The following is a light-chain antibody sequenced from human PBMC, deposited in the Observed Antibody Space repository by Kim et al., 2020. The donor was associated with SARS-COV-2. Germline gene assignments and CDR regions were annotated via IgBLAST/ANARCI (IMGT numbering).Light chain of an antibody. V-gene: IGLV3-1*01. CDR1: KLGDKY. CDR2: QIG. Sequence: VSTGETASITCSGDKLGDKYSIRYQHKPGPSPVLIIYQIGKRPSEIPERFSCSNSGNTATLTISGTQAMDEADYYCQAWDSSTAVFGRGTQLTVL. CDR3: QAWDSSTAV. J-gene: IGLJ3*02.